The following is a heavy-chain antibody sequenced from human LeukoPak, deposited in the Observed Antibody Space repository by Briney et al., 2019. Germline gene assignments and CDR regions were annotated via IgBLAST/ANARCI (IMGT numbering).Heavy chain of an antibody. D-gene: IGHD7-27*01. CDR3: AKVRLANWGRSFDY. J-gene: IGHJ4*02. V-gene: IGHV3-23*01. Sequence: LPGGSLRLSCAASGFTFSSYAMSWVRQAPGKGLEWVSAISGSGGSTYYADSVKGRFTISRDNSKNTLYLQMNSLRAEDTAVYYCAKVRLANWGRSFDYWGQGTLVTVSS. CDR1: GFTFSSYA. CDR2: ISGSGGST.